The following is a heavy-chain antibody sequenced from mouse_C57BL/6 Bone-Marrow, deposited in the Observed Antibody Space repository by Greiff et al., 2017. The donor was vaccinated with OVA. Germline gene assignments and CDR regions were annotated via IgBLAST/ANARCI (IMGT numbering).Heavy chain of an antibody. CDR1: GFTFSGYA. J-gene: IGHJ1*03. CDR3: ARDGQFDV. D-gene: IGHD3-3*01. V-gene: IGHV5-4*01. CDR2: ISDGGSYT. Sequence: EVKLEESGGGLVKPGGSLKLSCAASGFTFSGYAMSWVRQTPEKRLEWVATISDGGSYTYYPDNVKGRFTISRDNAKNNLYLQMSHLKSEDTAMYYCARDGQFDVWGTGTTVTVSS.